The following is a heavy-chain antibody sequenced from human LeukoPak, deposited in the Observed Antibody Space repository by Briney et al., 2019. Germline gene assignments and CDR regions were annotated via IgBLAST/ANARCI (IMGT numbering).Heavy chain of an antibody. V-gene: IGHV4-39*07. CDR2: IYYSGST. D-gene: IGHD1-1*01. CDR3: ARDSTRIQTGTTP. CDR1: GGSISSSSYY. J-gene: IGHJ5*02. Sequence: SETLSLTCTVSGGSISSSSYYWGWIRQPPGKGLEWIGSIYYSGSTYYNPSLKSRVTISVDTSKNQFSLKLSSVTAADTAVYYCARDSTRIQTGTTPWGQGTLVTVSS.